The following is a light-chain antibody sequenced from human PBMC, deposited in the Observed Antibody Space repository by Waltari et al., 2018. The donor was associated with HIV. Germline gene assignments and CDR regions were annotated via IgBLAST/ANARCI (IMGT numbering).Light chain of an antibody. V-gene: IGLV1-44*01. CDR3: ATWDDGLSGWV. Sequence: QSVVTQPPSASGTPGQRVSMSCSGSASNIGRNPVNWYQHPPQTAPKVPIYKNDEPPSGVPDRFSASKTGTSASLDISGLQSEDEADYYCATWDDGLSGWVFGGGTKLTVL. CDR1: ASNIGRNP. CDR2: KND. J-gene: IGLJ3*02.